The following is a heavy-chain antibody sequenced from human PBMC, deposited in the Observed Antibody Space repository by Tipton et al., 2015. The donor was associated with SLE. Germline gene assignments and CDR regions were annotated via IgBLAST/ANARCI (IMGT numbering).Heavy chain of an antibody. Sequence: TLSLTCTVSGGSISSGSYYWGWIRQPPGKGLEWIGSIYYSGSTYYNPSLKSRVTMSVDTSKNQFSLKLSSVTAADTAVYYCAREVGVQLWLRRAFDIWGQGTMVTVSS. V-gene: IGHV4-39*07. D-gene: IGHD5-18*01. J-gene: IGHJ3*02. CDR3: AREVGVQLWLRRAFDI. CDR2: IYYSGST. CDR1: GGSISSGSYY.